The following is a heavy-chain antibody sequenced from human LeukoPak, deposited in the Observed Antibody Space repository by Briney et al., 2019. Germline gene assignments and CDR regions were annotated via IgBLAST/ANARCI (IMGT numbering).Heavy chain of an antibody. CDR3: AIHGDRTGGY. CDR1: GGSFSGYY. D-gene: IGHD7-27*01. CDR2: INHSGST. J-gene: IGHJ4*02. Sequence: PSETLSLTCAVYGGSFSGYYWSWIRQPPGKGLEWIGEINHSGSTNYNPSLKSRVTISVDTSKNQFSLKLSSVTAADTAVYYCAIHGDRTGGYWGQGTLVTVSS. V-gene: IGHV4-34*01.